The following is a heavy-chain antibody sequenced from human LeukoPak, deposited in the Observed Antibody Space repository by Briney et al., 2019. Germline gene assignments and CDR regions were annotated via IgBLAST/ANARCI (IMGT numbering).Heavy chain of an antibody. CDR3: ARLGYSSGWYEGGNY. CDR2: INPSGGST. CDR1: GYTFTSYY. Sequence: ASVKVSCKASGYTFTSYYMHWVRQAPGQGLEWMGIINPSGGSTSYAQKFQGRVTMTRDMSTSTVYMELSSLRSEDTAVYYCARLGYSSGWYEGGNYWGQGTLVTVSS. V-gene: IGHV1-46*01. D-gene: IGHD6-19*01. J-gene: IGHJ4*02.